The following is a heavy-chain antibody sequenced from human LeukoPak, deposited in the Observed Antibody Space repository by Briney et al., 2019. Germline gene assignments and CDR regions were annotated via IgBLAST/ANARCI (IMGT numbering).Heavy chain of an antibody. D-gene: IGHD3-16*01. CDR2: ISSSSSNI. CDR1: GFTFSSYS. CDR3: ARALYYVWGSYHNGDAFDI. V-gene: IGHV3-48*01. J-gene: IGHJ3*02. Sequence: GGSLRLSCAASGFTFSSYSMNWVRQAPGKGLEWVSYISSSSSNIYYADSVKGRFTISRDNAKNSLYLQMNSLRAEDTAVYYCARALYYVWGSYHNGDAFDIWGQGTMVTVSS.